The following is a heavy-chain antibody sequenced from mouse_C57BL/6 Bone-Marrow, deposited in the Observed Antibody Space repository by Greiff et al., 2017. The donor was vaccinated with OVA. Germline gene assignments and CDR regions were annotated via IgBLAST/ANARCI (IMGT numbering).Heavy chain of an antibody. V-gene: IGHV1-42*01. CDR3: ARGGVVPYYYAMDY. J-gene: IGHJ4*01. CDR1: GYSFTGYY. Sequence: VQLQQSGPELVKPGASVKISCKASGYSFTGYYMNWVKQSPEKSLEWIGEINPSTGGTTYNQKFKAKATLTVDKSSSTAYMQLKSLTSEDSAVYYCARGGVVPYYYAMDYWGQGTSVTVSS. D-gene: IGHD1-1*01. CDR2: INPSTGGT.